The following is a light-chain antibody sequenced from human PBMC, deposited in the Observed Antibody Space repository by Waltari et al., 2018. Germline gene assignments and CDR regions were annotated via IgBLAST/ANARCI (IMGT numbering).Light chain of an antibody. J-gene: IGKJ4*01. CDR3: QQANSFSLS. CDR1: QNISRW. Sequence: IQMTQFPSSLSASVGDSVNITCRASQNISRWLAWYQQQPGKAPKLLIYATSILQSGVPSRFSGSGSETDFTLTISSLQPEDFATYYCQQANSFSLSFGGGSRVEIK. CDR2: ATS. V-gene: IGKV1D-12*01.